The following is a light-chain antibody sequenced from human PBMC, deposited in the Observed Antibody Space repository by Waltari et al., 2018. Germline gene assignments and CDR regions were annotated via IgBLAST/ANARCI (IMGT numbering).Light chain of an antibody. CDR2: KAS. CDR1: QSISSW. V-gene: IGKV1-5*03. CDR3: QQYDSYSGT. J-gene: IGKJ1*01. Sequence: DIQMTQSPSTLSASVGDRVTITCRASQSISSWLAWYQQKPGEAPNLLIYKASRLESGVPSRFSGSGSGTEFTLTISSLQPDDFATYYCQQYDSYSGTFGQGTKVDIK.